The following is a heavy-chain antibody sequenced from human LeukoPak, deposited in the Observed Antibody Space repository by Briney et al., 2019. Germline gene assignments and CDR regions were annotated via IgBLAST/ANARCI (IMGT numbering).Heavy chain of an antibody. CDR3: AQNLYYYDSSGYYCPDY. J-gene: IGHJ4*02. Sequence: GGSLRLSCAASGFTFSSYSMNWVRQAPGKGLEWVSSISSSSSYIYYADSVKGRFTISRDNSKNTLYLQMNSLRAEDTAVYYCAQNLYYYDSSGYYCPDYWGQGTLVTVSS. V-gene: IGHV3-21*01. CDR1: GFTFSSYS. D-gene: IGHD3-22*01. CDR2: ISSSSSYI.